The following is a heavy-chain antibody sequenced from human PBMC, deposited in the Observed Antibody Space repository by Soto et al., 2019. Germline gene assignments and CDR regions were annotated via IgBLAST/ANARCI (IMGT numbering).Heavy chain of an antibody. CDR1: GFTFSSYG. V-gene: IGHV3-33*01. CDR2: IWDDGNNK. Sequence: PGGSLRLSCAASGFTFSSYGMHWVRQAPGKGLEWVAVIWDDGNNKFYIDSVKGRFAISRDTSKNTLYLQMNSLRAEDTAVYYCARGTSEATATAGLAVWGQGTTVTVSS. D-gene: IGHD2-21*02. J-gene: IGHJ6*02. CDR3: ARGTSEATATAGLAV.